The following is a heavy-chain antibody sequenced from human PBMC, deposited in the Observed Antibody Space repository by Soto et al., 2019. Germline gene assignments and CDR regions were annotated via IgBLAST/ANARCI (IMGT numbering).Heavy chain of an antibody. D-gene: IGHD3-10*01. V-gene: IGHV1-69*01. CDR2: IIPIFGTP. CDR3: ARDRDDYGSGNYYNRIDF. J-gene: IGHJ4*02. Sequence: QVQLVQSGAEVKKPGSSVKVSCKAPGGIFSTYAISWLRQAPGQGLEWMGGIIPIFGTPNYAQRFQGRVTITADESTTISYMELSRLKSEDTAVYYCARDRDDYGSGNYYNRIDFWGQGTLVTVSS. CDR1: GGIFSTYA.